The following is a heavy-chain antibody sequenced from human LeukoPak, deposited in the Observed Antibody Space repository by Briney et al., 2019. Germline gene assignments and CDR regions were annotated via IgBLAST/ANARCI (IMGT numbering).Heavy chain of an antibody. Sequence: ASVTVSCKTSGYTFTGYYIHWVRQAPGQGLEWMGWINPDSGGTNYAQKFQGRVTMTRDTSISAGYMELSGLRPDDTAVFYCARVSGDRSGNGLDYWGQRTLVSVAS. CDR3: ARVSGDRSGNGLDY. CDR1: GYTFTGYY. D-gene: IGHD6-25*01. CDR2: INPDSGGT. J-gene: IGHJ4*02. V-gene: IGHV1-2*02.